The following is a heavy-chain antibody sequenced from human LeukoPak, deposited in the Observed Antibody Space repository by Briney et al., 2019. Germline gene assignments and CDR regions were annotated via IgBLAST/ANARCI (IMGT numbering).Heavy chain of an antibody. D-gene: IGHD3-22*01. CDR1: GFTFSDYY. V-gene: IGHV3-11*01. J-gene: IGHJ4*02. Sequence: GGSLRLSCAASGFTFSDYYMSWIRQAPGKGLEWVSYISSSGSTIYYADSVKGRFTISRDDSKNSLYLQMNSLETEDTAVYYCARVGYYDSSGRGYFDYWGQGTLATVSS. CDR3: ARVGYYDSSGRGYFDY. CDR2: ISSSGSTI.